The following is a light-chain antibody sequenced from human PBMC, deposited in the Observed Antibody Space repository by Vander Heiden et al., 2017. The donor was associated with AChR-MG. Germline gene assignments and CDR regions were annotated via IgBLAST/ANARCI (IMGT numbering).Light chain of an antibody. CDR1: SSDVGGYNY. V-gene: IGLV2-14*01. Sequence: QSALTQPASVSGSPGQSITISCTGTSSDVGGYNYVSWYHQHPGKAPKLMIYDVSKRPSGVANRFSGSKSGNTASLTISGLQAEDEADYYCSSYTSSSTPYWVFGGGTKLTVL. CDR3: SSYTSSSTPYWV. J-gene: IGLJ3*02. CDR2: DVS.